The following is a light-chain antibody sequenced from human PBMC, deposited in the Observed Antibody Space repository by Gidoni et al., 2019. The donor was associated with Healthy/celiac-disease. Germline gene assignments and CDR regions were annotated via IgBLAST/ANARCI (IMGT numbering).Light chain of an antibody. V-gene: IGKV1-39*01. CDR2: AAS. CDR3: QQSYSTLRT. Sequence: DIQMTQSPSSLSASVGDRVTITCRESQSISSYLNWYPQKPGKAPKLLIYAASSLQSGVPSRFSGSGSGTDFTLTISSLQPEDFATYYCQQSYSTLRTFGQGTKVEIK. J-gene: IGKJ1*01. CDR1: QSISSY.